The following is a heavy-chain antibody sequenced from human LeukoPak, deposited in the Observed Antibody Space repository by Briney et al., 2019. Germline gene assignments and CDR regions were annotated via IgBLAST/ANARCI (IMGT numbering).Heavy chain of an antibody. D-gene: IGHD2-2*01. CDR3: ARDGGWDCSSTSCHHNSRYYYYYMDV. J-gene: IGHJ6*03. CDR1: GYTFTSYD. CDR2: MNPNSGNT. Sequence: GASVKVSCKASGYTFTSYDINWVRQATGQGLEWMGWMNPNSGNTGYAQKFQGRVTMTRNTSISTAYMELSSLRSGDTAVYYCARDGGWDCSSTSCHHNSRYYYYYMDVWGKGTTVTVSS. V-gene: IGHV1-8*01.